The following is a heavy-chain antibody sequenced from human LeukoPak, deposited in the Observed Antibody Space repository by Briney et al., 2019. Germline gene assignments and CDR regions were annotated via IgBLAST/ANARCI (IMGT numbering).Heavy chain of an antibody. CDR1: GGSISTCY. Sequence: SETLSLTCTVSGGSISTCYWSWIRQPPGKGLEWIGYIYHSGSTNYNPSLKSRVTISVDTSQNQFSLNLSSVTAADTAIYYCARDGYSGSDALWGQGALVTVSS. J-gene: IGHJ4*02. D-gene: IGHD5-12*01. CDR2: IYHSGST. V-gene: IGHV4-59*01. CDR3: ARDGYSGSDAL.